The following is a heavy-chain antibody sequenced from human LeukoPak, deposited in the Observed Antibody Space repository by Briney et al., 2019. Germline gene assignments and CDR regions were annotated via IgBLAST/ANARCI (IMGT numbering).Heavy chain of an antibody. CDR1: GGSINSYY. V-gene: IGHV4-59*01. Sequence: SETLSLTCTVSGGSINSYYWSWIRQPPGKGLEWIGYIHYRGTTDYNPSLKSRVTISVDTSKNQVSLKLSSVTAADTAVYYCARKNFSSGWVFDYWGQGTLVTVSS. D-gene: IGHD6-19*01. J-gene: IGHJ4*02. CDR2: IHYRGTT. CDR3: ARKNFSSGWVFDY.